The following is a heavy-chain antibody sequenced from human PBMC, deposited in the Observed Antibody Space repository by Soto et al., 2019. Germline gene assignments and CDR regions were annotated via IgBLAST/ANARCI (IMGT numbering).Heavy chain of an antibody. D-gene: IGHD3-3*01. CDR1: GGTFSSYA. V-gene: IGHV1-69*13. J-gene: IGHJ5*02. CDR3: AISGVITGWFDP. CDR2: IIPMFETT. Sequence: SMKVSCKASGGTFSSYAISWVLQAPGQGPEWMGGIIPMFETTKYAQKLQGRVTITADESTSTAYLEVSSLRSEDTAVYYCAISGVITGWFDPWGQGTLVTVSS.